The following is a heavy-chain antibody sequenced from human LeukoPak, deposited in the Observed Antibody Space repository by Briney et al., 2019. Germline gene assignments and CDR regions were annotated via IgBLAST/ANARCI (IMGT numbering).Heavy chain of an antibody. D-gene: IGHD1-20*01. CDR3: ARVTGIRYYYYYMDV. J-gene: IGHJ6*03. CDR2: IYYSGST. CDR1: GGSISSYY. Sequence: PSETLSLTCTVSGGSISSYYWSWMRQPPGKGLEWIGYIYYSGSTNYNPSLKSRVTISVDTSKNQFSLKLSSVTAADTAVYYCARVTGIRYYYYYMDVWGKGTTVTVSS. V-gene: IGHV4-59*08.